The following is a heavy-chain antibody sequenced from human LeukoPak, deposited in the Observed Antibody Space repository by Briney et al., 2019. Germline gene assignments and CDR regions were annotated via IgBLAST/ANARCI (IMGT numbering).Heavy chain of an antibody. CDR2: IYYSGST. Sequence: SETLSLTCTVSGGSISSYYWSWIRQPPGKGLEWIGYIYYSGSTNYNPSLKSRLTISVDASKNQFSLKLTSVTAADTAVYYCAKSVGSWFDPWGQGTLVSVSS. J-gene: IGHJ5*02. CDR1: GGSISSYY. CDR3: AKSVGSWFDP. D-gene: IGHD1-26*01. V-gene: IGHV4-59*12.